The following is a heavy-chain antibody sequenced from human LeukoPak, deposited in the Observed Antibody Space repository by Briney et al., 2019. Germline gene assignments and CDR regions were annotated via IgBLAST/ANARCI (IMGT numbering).Heavy chain of an antibody. Sequence: GASVKVSCKASGGTFSSYAISWVRQAPGQGLEWMGGIIPIFGTANYAQKFQGRVTITADKSTSTAYMELSSLKASDTAMYYCARLGSSGYYGTDYWGQGTLVTVSS. J-gene: IGHJ4*02. V-gene: IGHV1-69*06. D-gene: IGHD3-22*01. CDR1: GGTFSSYA. CDR3: ARLGSSGYYGTDY. CDR2: IIPIFGTA.